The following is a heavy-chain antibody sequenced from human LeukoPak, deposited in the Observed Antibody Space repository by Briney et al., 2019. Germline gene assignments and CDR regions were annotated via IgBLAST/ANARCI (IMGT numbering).Heavy chain of an antibody. Sequence: GGSLRLSCAASGFTFSSYSMNWVRQAPGKGLEWVSYISSSSSSIYYADSVKGRFTISRDNAKNSLYLQMNSLRDEDTAVYYCARDNYDILTGYRYYYYYGMDVWGQGTTVTVSS. CDR3: ARDNYDILTGYRYYYYYGMDV. CDR1: GFTFSSYS. V-gene: IGHV3-48*02. CDR2: ISSSSSSI. D-gene: IGHD3-9*01. J-gene: IGHJ6*02.